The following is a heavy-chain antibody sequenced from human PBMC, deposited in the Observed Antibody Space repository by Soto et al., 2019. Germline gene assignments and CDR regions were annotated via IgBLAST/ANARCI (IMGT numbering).Heavy chain of an antibody. Sequence: QITLNESGPTVVRPTETLTLTCRFSGFSLTTSGVGVGWIRQSPGKAPEWLALIYWDDDKSYSASLKSRLTITMDTSKNQVVLTVSALDPTDTATYYCAHRVLRTVFGLVTTTAIYFDFWGQGTPVAVSS. CDR2: IYWDDDK. D-gene: IGHD3-3*01. V-gene: IGHV2-5*02. CDR1: GFSLTTSGVG. CDR3: AHRVLRTVFGLVTTTAIYFDF. J-gene: IGHJ4*02.